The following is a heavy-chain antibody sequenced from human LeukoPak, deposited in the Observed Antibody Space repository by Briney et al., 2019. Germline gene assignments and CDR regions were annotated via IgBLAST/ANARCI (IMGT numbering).Heavy chain of an antibody. CDR3: ACPLWFGDLPGAFDI. J-gene: IGHJ3*02. CDR1: GGSISSYY. V-gene: IGHV4-59*01. D-gene: IGHD3-10*01. CDR2: IYYSGST. Sequence: SETLSLTCTVSGGSISSYYWSWIRQPPGKGLEWIGYIYYSGSTNYNPSLKSRVTISVDTSKNQFSLELSSVTAADTAVYYCACPLWFGDLPGAFDIWGQGTMVTVSS.